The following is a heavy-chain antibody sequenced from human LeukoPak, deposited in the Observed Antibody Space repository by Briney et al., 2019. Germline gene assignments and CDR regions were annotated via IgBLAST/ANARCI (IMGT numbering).Heavy chain of an antibody. V-gene: IGHV4-59*01. CDR2: IYYSGST. D-gene: IGHD1-14*01. J-gene: IGHJ4*02. CDR1: GGSISSYY. Sequence: PSETLSLTCTVSGGSISSYYWSWIRQPPGKGLEWIGYIYYSGSTNYNPSLKSRVTISVDTSKNQFSLKLSSVTAADTAVYYCARDPLNRRWGSYYFDYWGQGALVTVSS. CDR3: ARDPLNRRWGSYYFDY.